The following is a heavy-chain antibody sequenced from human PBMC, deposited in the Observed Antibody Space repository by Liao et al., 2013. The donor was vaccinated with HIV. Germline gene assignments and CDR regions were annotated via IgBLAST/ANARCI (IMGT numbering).Heavy chain of an antibody. CDR3: ARDPGQGAFDI. V-gene: IGHV4-61*02. J-gene: IGHJ3*02. CDR1: GGSISSGSYY. CDR2: IYTSGST. Sequence: QVQLQESGPGLVKPSQTLSLTCTVSGGSISSGSYYWSWIRQPAGKGLEWIGRIYTSGSTNYNPSLKSRVTISVDTSKNQFSLKLSSVTAADTAVYYCARDPGQGAFDIWGQGTMVTVSS. D-gene: IGHD3-10*01.